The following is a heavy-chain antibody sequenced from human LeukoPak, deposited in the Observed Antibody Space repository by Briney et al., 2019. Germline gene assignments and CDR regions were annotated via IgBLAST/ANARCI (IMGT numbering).Heavy chain of an antibody. V-gene: IGHV3-23*01. Sequence: GGSLRLSCAASGFTFSSYAMSWVRQAPGKGLEWVSAISGSGGSTFYADSVKGRFTISRDNSKNTLYLQMNSLRAEDTAVYYCAKAKLRATVTNFDYWGQGTLVTVSS. CDR1: GFTFSSYA. D-gene: IGHD4-17*01. CDR3: AKAKLRATVTNFDY. J-gene: IGHJ4*02. CDR2: ISGSGGST.